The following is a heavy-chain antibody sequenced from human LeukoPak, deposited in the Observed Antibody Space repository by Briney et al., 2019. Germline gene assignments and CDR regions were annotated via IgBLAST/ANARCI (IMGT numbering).Heavy chain of an antibody. Sequence: SGGSLRLSCAASGFTFSSYAMSWVRQAPGKGLEWVSAISGSGGSTYYADSVKGRFTISRDNSKNTLYLQMNSLRAEDTAVYYCAKVSPSYSRPYYYFDYWGQGTLVTVSS. CDR3: AKVSPSYSRPYYYFDY. J-gene: IGHJ4*02. D-gene: IGHD6-13*01. V-gene: IGHV3-23*01. CDR1: GFTFSSYA. CDR2: ISGSGGST.